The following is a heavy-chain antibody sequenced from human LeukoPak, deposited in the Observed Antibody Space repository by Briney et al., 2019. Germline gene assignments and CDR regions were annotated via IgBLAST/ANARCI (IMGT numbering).Heavy chain of an antibody. J-gene: IGHJ4*02. D-gene: IGHD6-13*01. CDR3: ARHWGIRSSWHFDY. Sequence: SETLSLTCTVSGGSISGYYWSWIRQPPGRGLEWTGYIYYSGGTNYNPSLKSRVTISADTSKNQFSLKLSYVTAADTAVYYCARHWGIRSSWHFDYWGQGTLVTVSS. V-gene: IGHV4-59*08. CDR2: IYYSGGT. CDR1: GGSISGYY.